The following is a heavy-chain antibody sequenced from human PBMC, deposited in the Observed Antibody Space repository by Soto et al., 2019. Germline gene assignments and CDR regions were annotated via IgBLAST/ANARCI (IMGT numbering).Heavy chain of an antibody. Sequence: EVQLLESGGGLVQPGGSLRLSCAASGFTFSSYAMSWVRQAPGKGLEWVSGISDSGVSTYYADSVKGRFTISRDNSENTLYVQMNSLRVEDTAVYYCAKRVYSSGWTGGFEYWGQGTLVTVSS. V-gene: IGHV3-23*01. CDR3: AKRVYSSGWTGGFEY. D-gene: IGHD6-19*01. CDR2: ISDSGVST. CDR1: GFTFSSYA. J-gene: IGHJ4*02.